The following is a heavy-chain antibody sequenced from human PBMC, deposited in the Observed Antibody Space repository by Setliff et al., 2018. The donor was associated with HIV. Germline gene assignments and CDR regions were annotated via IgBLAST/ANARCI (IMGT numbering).Heavy chain of an antibody. V-gene: IGHV4-59*01. CDR3: ARGKNYYGSSGYHY. CDR1: DDSMTSNY. D-gene: IGHD3-22*01. CDR2: IYYSGST. J-gene: IGHJ4*02. Sequence: SETLSLTCTVSDDSMTSNYWSWIRQPPGKGLEWIGYIYYSGSTNYNPSLKSRVTISVDTSKNQFSLKLSSVTAADTAVYYCARGKNYYGSSGYHYWGQGTQVTVSS.